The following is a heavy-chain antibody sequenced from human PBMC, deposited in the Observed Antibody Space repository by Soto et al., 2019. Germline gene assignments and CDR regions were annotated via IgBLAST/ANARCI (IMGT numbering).Heavy chain of an antibody. CDR2: IYYSGST. J-gene: IGHJ5*02. CDR1: GGSISSYY. Sequence: SETLSLTCTVSGGSISSYYWSWFRQPPGKGLEWIGYIYYSGSTNYNPSLKSRVTISVDTSKNQFSLKLSSVTAADTAVYYCARLGEYYQSLDPWGQGTLVTVS. D-gene: IGHD2-2*01. V-gene: IGHV4-59*01. CDR3: ARLGEYYQSLDP.